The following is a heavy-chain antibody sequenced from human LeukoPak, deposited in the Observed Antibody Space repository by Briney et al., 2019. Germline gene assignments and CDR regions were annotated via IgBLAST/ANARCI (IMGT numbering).Heavy chain of an antibody. J-gene: IGHJ4*02. CDR2: IGYTGDT. CDR1: GGSISSGAYY. V-gene: IGHV4-31*03. CDR3: ARVAAATTNPRFDF. D-gene: IGHD1-1*01. Sequence: PSETLSLTCTVSGGSISSGAYYWSWVRQLPEKGLDWIGYIGYTGDTYYNPSLRSRTTISKDTSKTQFSLRLDSLTAADTAVYYCARVAAATTNPRFDFWGQGTLVTVSS.